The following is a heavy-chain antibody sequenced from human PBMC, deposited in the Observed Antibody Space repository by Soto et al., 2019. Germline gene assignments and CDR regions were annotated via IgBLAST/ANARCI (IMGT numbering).Heavy chain of an antibody. CDR1: GGTFSSYA. CDR3: ARGRVRYDYVWGSYRFDY. J-gene: IGHJ4*02. Sequence: SVKVSCKASGGTFSSYAISWVRQAPGQGLEWMGGIIPIFGTANYAQKFQGRVTITADKSTSTAYMELSSLRSEDTAVYYCARGRVRYDYVWGSYRFDYWGQGTLVTVPS. V-gene: IGHV1-69*06. CDR2: IIPIFGTA. D-gene: IGHD3-16*02.